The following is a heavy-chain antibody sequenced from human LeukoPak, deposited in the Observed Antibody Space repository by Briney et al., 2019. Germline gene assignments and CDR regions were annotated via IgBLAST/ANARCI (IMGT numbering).Heavy chain of an antibody. D-gene: IGHD3-3*01. Sequence: PSETLSLTCAVYGGSFSGYYWSWIRQPPGKGLEWIGEINHSGSTNYNPSLKSRVTISVDTSKNQFSLKLSSVTAADTAVYYCAREYTTIFGVVIGRKYYFDYWGQGTLVTVSS. CDR3: AREYTTIFGVVIGRKYYFDY. CDR2: INHSGST. CDR1: GGSFSGYY. J-gene: IGHJ4*02. V-gene: IGHV4-34*01.